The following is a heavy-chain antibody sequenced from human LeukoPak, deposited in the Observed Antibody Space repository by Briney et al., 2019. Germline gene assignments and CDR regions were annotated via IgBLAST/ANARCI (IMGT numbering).Heavy chain of an antibody. J-gene: IGHJ4*02. CDR2: IFYSGST. V-gene: IGHV4-39*07. CDR1: SGSISTSNYY. D-gene: IGHD3-10*01. Sequence: PSETLSLTCTVSSGSISTSNYYWGWVRQPPGKALEWIGNIFYSGSTYYSPSLKSRVTISLDTSRNQFSLKLNSVTAADTAVYYCARDDGSGSYSYFDYWGQGTLVTVSS. CDR3: ARDDGSGSYSYFDY.